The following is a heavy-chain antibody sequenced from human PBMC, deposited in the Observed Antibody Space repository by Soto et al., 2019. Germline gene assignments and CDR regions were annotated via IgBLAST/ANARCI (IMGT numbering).Heavy chain of an antibody. CDR1: GFTFGTYA. V-gene: IGHV3-33*01. CDR3: ATSGYTNTWYPDL. CDR2: IWYDGSNK. D-gene: IGHD6-13*01. J-gene: IGHJ5*02. Sequence: GGSLRLSCAASGFTFGTYAMHWVRQAPGKGLEWVAVIWYDGSNKYYADSVKGRFTISRDNSKNTLWLQMNSLISEDTAVYYCATSGYTNTWYPDLWGQGTLVTVSS.